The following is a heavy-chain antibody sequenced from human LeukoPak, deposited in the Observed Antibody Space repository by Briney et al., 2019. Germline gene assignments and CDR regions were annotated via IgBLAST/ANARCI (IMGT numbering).Heavy chain of an antibody. V-gene: IGHV3-7*01. CDR2: IKQDGSEK. CDR3: ATLGVCSSTSCYTWDDAFDI. Sequence: GGSLRLSCAASGFTFSSYWMSWVRQAPGKGLEWVANIKQDGSEKYYVDSVKGRFTISRDNAKNSLYLQMNSLRAEDTAVYYCATLGVCSSTSCYTWDDAFDIWGQGTMVTVSS. D-gene: IGHD2-2*02. CDR1: GFTFSSYW. J-gene: IGHJ3*02.